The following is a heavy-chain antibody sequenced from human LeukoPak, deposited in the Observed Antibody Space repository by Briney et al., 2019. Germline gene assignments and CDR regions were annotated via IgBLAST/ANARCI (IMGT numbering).Heavy chain of an antibody. J-gene: IGHJ6*03. D-gene: IGHD6-6*01. CDR2: ISAYNGNT. CDR1: GYTFTSYG. CDR3: ARIEKGYSSSSDSPYYYYMDV. V-gene: IGHV1-18*01. Sequence: GASVKVSCKATGYTFTSYGISWVRQAPGQGLEWMGWISAYNGNTNYAQKLQGRVTMTTDTSMSTAYMELRSLRSDDTAVYYCARIEKGYSSSSDSPYYYYMDVWGKGTTVTVSS.